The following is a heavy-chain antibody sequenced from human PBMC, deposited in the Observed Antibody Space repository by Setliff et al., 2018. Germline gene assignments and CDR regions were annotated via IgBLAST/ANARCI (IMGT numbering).Heavy chain of an antibody. J-gene: IGHJ1*01. CDR3: ARVAYGLEYFQY. Sequence: ASVKVSCKASGYPFIGYFMHWVRQAPGQGLEWMGWINPKTGDTLYAPKFQGRVTMTRDRSSNTAYMDLSRLTSDDTAAYYCARVAYGLEYFQYWGQGTPVTVSS. CDR1: GYPFIGYF. V-gene: IGHV1-2*02. CDR2: INPKTGDT. D-gene: IGHD4-17*01.